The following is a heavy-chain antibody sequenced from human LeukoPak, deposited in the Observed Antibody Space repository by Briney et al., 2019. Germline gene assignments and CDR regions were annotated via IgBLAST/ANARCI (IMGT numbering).Heavy chain of an antibody. Sequence: GGSLRLSCAASGFSFSGFGMNWVRQAPGKGLEWISYIGSSGSAGGNIYYAVSVKGRFTVSRDNAKTSLFLQMNSLQDADTAVYYCARAPTPYFTYYMDVWGKGTPVTVSS. D-gene: IGHD2-21*01. CDR3: ARAPTPYFTYYMDV. J-gene: IGHJ6*03. CDR1: GFSFSGFG. CDR2: IGSSGSAGGNI. V-gene: IGHV3-48*02.